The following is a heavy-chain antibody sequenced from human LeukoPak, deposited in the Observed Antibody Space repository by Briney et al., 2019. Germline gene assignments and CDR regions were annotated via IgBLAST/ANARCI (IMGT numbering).Heavy chain of an antibody. J-gene: IGHJ5*02. Sequence: PGGSLRLSCAASGFTFSDYNMNWIRQAPGKGLEWVSHISSSSSYIYYADSVKGRFTISRDNAKNSLYLQMNSLRAEDTAVYYCARDGLLWFGESTWGQETGVTVST. CDR1: GFTFSDYN. CDR3: ARDGLLWFGEST. V-gene: IGHV3-11*06. CDR2: ISSSSSYI. D-gene: IGHD3-10*01.